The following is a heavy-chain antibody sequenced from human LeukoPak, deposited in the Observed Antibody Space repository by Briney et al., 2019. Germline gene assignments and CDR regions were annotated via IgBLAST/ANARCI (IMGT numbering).Heavy chain of an antibody. CDR1: GGSIRSSYYY. CDR3: VRDRELTY. J-gene: IGHJ4*02. Sequence: SETLSLTCTVSGGSIRSSYYYWNWIRQPPGKGLEWIGYIYNSGSSTIYNPSLKSRVTISVDTSKNQFSLRLSSVTAADTAVYFCVRDRELTYWGQGTLVTVSS. CDR2: IYNSGSST. V-gene: IGHV4-61*01. D-gene: IGHD3-10*01.